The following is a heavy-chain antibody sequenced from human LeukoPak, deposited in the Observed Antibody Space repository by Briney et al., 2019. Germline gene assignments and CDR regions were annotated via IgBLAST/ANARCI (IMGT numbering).Heavy chain of an antibody. V-gene: IGHV4-61*02. D-gene: IGHD3-22*01. CDR1: GDSISSGDYY. Sequence: PSETLSLTCTLSGDSISSGDYYWSWIRQPAGKGLEWIGRISSSGSTNYNPSLKSRVTISVDTSKNQFSLKLSSVTAADTAVYFRARGPYSYDSSGAFDIWGQGTMVTVSS. CDR2: ISSSGST. J-gene: IGHJ3*02. CDR3: ARGPYSYDSSGAFDI.